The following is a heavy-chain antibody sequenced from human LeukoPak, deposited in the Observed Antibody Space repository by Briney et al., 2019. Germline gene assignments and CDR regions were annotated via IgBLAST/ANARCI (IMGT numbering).Heavy chain of an antibody. CDR1: GLTSSNAW. V-gene: IGHV3-15*01. CDR2: IKTKTDGETT. J-gene: IGHJ4*02. CDR3: TTDYYDYVWGSYRPDY. Sequence: GGSLRLSCAASGLTSSNAWMSWVRQAPGQGLEWVARIKTKTDGETTDYAAPVKGRFTISRDDSKNTLYLQMNSLKTEDTAVYYCTTDYYDYVWGSYRPDYWGQGTLVTVSS. D-gene: IGHD3-16*02.